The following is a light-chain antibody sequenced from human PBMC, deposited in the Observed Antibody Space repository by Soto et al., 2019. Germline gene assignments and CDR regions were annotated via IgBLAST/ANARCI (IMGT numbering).Light chain of an antibody. Sequence: AIQMTQSPSSLSASLGDRVTITCRASQGIRNDLGWYQQKPGKDPRLLIYAASSLQSGVPSKFSGSGSGTDFTLTISSLQTEDFATYYCLQDYSYPWTFGQGTKVEI. CDR1: QGIRND. CDR3: LQDYSYPWT. CDR2: AAS. V-gene: IGKV1-6*01. J-gene: IGKJ1*01.